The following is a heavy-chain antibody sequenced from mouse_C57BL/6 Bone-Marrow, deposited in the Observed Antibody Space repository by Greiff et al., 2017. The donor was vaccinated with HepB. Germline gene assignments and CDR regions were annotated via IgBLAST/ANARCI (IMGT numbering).Heavy chain of an antibody. Sequence: VHLVESGPELVKPGASVKISCKASGYAFSSSWMNWVKQRPGKGLEWIGRIYPGDGDTNYNGKFKGKATLTADKSSSTAYMQLSSLTSEDSAVYFCARSRPLTGSFDYWGQGTTLTVSS. V-gene: IGHV1-82*01. D-gene: IGHD4-1*01. J-gene: IGHJ2*01. CDR1: GYAFSSSW. CDR3: ARSRPLTGSFDY. CDR2: IYPGDGDT.